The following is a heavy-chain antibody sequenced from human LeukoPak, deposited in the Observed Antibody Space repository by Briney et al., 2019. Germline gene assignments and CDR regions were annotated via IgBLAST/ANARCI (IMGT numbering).Heavy chain of an antibody. CDR1: GASISSYY. J-gene: IGHJ5*02. Sequence: SETLSLTCTVSGASISSYYWAWIRQPPGKGLEWIGYIYYSGGTYYSPSLKSRVIISLDTSKNQFSLKLNSATAADTAVYYCARERGPDCNKDCLFDPWGQGTLVTVSS. CDR3: ARERGPDCNKDCLFDP. D-gene: IGHD2/OR15-2a*01. V-gene: IGHV4-59*01. CDR2: IYYSGGT.